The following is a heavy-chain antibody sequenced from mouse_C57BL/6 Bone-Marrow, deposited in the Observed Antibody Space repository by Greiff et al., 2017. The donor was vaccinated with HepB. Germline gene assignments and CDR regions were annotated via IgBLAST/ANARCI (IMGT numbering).Heavy chain of an antibody. V-gene: IGHV1-81*01. CDR3: ARDEDFGAY. J-gene: IGHJ3*01. Sequence: QVQLKESGAELARPGASVKLSCKASGYTFTSYGISWVKQRTGQGLEWIGEIYPRSGNTYYNEKFKGKATLTADKSSSTAYMELRSLTSEDSAVYLCARDEDFGAYWGQGTLVTVSA. CDR1: GYTFTSYG. CDR2: IYPRSGNT.